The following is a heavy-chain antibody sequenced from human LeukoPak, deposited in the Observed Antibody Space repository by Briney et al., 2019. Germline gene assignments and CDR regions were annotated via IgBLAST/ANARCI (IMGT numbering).Heavy chain of an antibody. Sequence: GESLKISCKGSGYSFISHWIGWVRQMPGKGLEWMGIINPADSDTRYSPSFQGQVTISVDKSISTAYLQWSSLVASDTAMYYCARRYCSSITCYFFDYWGQGALVTVSS. CDR1: GYSFISHW. CDR2: INPADSDT. CDR3: ARRYCSSITCYFFDY. D-gene: IGHD2-2*01. V-gene: IGHV5-51*01. J-gene: IGHJ4*02.